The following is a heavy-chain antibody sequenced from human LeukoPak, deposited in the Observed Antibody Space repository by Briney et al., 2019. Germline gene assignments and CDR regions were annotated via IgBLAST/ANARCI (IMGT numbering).Heavy chain of an antibody. J-gene: IGHJ4*02. D-gene: IGHD6-19*01. CDR1: GGSISSYY. V-gene: IGHV4-59*01. Sequence: SETLSLTCTVSGGSISSYYWSWIRQPPGKGLEWIGYIYYSGSTNYNPSLKSRVTISVDTSKNQFSLKLSSVTAADTAVYYCASSGWARYFDYWGQGTLVTVSS. CDR3: ASSGWARYFDY. CDR2: IYYSGST.